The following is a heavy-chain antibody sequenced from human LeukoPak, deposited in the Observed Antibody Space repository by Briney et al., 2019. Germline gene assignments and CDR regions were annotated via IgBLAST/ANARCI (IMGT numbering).Heavy chain of an antibody. Sequence: GGSLRLSCATSGFTFSTNAMSWVRQAPGKGLEWVSTISRSGGTTYYADSVKGRFTISRDTSKNTLYLQMNSLRAEDTAVYFCAKPVPYYFDDSGFYSHFDYWGQGTLVTVSS. CDR1: GFTFSTNA. V-gene: IGHV3-23*01. J-gene: IGHJ4*02. CDR3: AKPVPYYFDDSGFYSHFDY. CDR2: ISRSGGTT. D-gene: IGHD3-22*01.